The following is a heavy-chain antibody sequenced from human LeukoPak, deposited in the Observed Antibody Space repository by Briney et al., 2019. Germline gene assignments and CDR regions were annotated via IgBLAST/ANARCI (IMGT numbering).Heavy chain of an antibody. Sequence: SETLSLTCTVSGGSVNSYYLSWIRQPAGKTLEWIGRIYDGGSTNYNPSLKSRVTMSVATSKNQISLKLKSVTAAATAVYYCERDSGTSGEVKFDPWGQGALVTVSS. V-gene: IGHV4-4*07. CDR1: GGSVNSYY. CDR2: IYDGGST. CDR3: ERDSGTSGEVKFDP. D-gene: IGHD3-10*01. J-gene: IGHJ5*02.